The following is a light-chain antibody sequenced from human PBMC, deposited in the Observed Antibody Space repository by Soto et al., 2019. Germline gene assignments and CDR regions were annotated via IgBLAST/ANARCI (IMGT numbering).Light chain of an antibody. J-gene: IGKJ4*01. Sequence: EIVMTQSPATLSVSPGERATPSCRATQNVSSNLAWYQQKPGHTPKLLIYVASTRATGIPARFSGSGSGTEFTLTISSLQSEDFAVYYCQQYNVWPLTFGGGTKVEFK. CDR3: QQYNVWPLT. V-gene: IGKV3-15*01. CDR2: VAS. CDR1: QNVSSN.